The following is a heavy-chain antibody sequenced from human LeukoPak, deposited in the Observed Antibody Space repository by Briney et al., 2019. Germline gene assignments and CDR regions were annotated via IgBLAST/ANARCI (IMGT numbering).Heavy chain of an antibody. CDR3: ARATSGWLFDY. Sequence: SGGSLRLSCAASGFTVSSNYMSWVRQAPGKGLEWVSVIYSGGSTYYADSVKGRFTISRDNSKNTLYLQMNSLRAEDTAVYYCARATSGWLFDYWGQGTLVTVSS. CDR1: GFTVSSNY. V-gene: IGHV3-53*01. J-gene: IGHJ4*02. CDR2: IYSGGST. D-gene: IGHD6-19*01.